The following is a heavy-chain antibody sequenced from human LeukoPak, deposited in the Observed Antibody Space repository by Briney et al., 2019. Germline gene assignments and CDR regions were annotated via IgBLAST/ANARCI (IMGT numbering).Heavy chain of an antibody. CDR3: AKYSSSWTIPLDY. CDR1: GFIFDDYA. CDR2: VSWNSGTI. J-gene: IGHJ4*02. D-gene: IGHD6-13*01. Sequence: PGRSLRLSCAASGFIFDDYAMYWVRQAAGKGLEWVSGVSWNSGTIGYADSVKGRFTISRDNSKNTLYLQMNSLRAEDTAVYYCAKYSSSWTIPLDYWGQGTLVTVSS. V-gene: IGHV3-9*01.